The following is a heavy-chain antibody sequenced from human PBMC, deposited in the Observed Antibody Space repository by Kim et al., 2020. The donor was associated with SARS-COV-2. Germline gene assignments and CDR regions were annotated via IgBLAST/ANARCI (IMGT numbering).Heavy chain of an antibody. CDR3: AKSLLRTTDAFDI. Sequence: GGSLRLSCAASGFTFSSYAMSWVRQAPGKGLEWVSAISGSGGGTYYADSVKGRFTISRDNSKNTLYLQMNSLRAEDTAVYYCAKSLLRTTDAFDIWGQGTMVTVSS. CDR2: ISGSGGGT. CDR1: GFTFSSYA. V-gene: IGHV3-23*01. D-gene: IGHD4-17*01. J-gene: IGHJ3*02.